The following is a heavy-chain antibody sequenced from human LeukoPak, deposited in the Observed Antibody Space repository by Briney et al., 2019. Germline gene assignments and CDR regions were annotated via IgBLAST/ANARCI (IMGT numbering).Heavy chain of an antibody. CDR1: GFTFSSYG. CDR2: IQFDGSSE. J-gene: IGHJ4*02. Sequence: GGSLRLSCAASGFTFSSYGMHWVRQAPGKGLEWVTFIQFDGSSEYYADSVKGRFTISRDNSKNTMYLQMNSLRPEDTAVYYCAKDSCTSCYDRDFDYWGQGTLVTVSS. CDR3: AKDSCTSCYDRDFDY. D-gene: IGHD2-2*01. V-gene: IGHV3-30*02.